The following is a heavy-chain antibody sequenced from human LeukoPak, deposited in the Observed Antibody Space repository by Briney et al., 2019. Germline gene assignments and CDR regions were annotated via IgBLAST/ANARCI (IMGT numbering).Heavy chain of an antibody. J-gene: IGHJ5*02. CDR3: ARALPRIAAAGTDWFDP. Sequence: PSETLSLTCTVSGGSISSYYWSWIRQPPGKGLEWIGYIYYSGSTNYNPSLKSRVTISVDTSKNQFSLKLSSVTAADTAVYYCARALPRIAAAGTDWFDPWGQGTLVTVSS. D-gene: IGHD6-13*01. CDR1: GGSISSYY. V-gene: IGHV4-59*01. CDR2: IYYSGST.